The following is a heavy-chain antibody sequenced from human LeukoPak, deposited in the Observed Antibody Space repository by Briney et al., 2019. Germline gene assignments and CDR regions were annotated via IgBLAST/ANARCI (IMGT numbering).Heavy chain of an antibody. Sequence: PSQTQSLTCAVSGGSISSGSYSWSWIRQPPGKGLEWIGYIYPRGSTYYNPSLKSRVILSLDKSANQFSLNLSSVTAADTAVYYCARFSPRAMGNYLEFWGQGTLVTVSS. CDR3: ARFSPRAMGNYLEF. CDR1: GGSISSGSYS. J-gene: IGHJ4*02. CDR2: IYPRGST. V-gene: IGHV4-30-2*01. D-gene: IGHD7-27*01.